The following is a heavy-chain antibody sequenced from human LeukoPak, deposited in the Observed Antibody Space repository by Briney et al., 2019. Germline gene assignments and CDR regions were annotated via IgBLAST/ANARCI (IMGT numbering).Heavy chain of an antibody. CDR1: GFTFSSYA. J-gene: IGHJ4*02. CDR3: ARVKGRAVTATPFDY. V-gene: IGHV3-30*04. D-gene: IGHD2-21*02. Sequence: GRSLRLSCAASGFTFSSYAMHWVRQAPGKGLEWVAVISYDGSNKYYADSVKGRFTISRDNSKNTLYLQMNSLRAEDTAVYYCARVKGRAVTATPFDYWGQGTLVTVSS. CDR2: ISYDGSNK.